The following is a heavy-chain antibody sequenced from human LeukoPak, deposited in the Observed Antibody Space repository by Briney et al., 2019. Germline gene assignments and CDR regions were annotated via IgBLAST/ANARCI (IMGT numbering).Heavy chain of an antibody. CDR2: ISGSGGST. Sequence: GGSLRLSCAASGFTFSSYAMSWVRQAPGKGLEWVSAISGSGGSTYYADSVKGRFTISRDNSKDSLYLQINTLRSEDTAFYYCVKDLSYESSGSVFEYWGQGTLVTVSS. D-gene: IGHD3-22*01. J-gene: IGHJ4*02. CDR3: VKDLSYESSGSVFEY. V-gene: IGHV3-23*01. CDR1: GFTFSSYA.